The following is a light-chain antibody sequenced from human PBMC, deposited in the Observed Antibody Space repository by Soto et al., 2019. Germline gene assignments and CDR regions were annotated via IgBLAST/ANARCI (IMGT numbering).Light chain of an antibody. CDR1: QSVLYSSNNKNY. CDR2: WAS. Sequence: DVVMTQSPDSLAVSLGERATINCKSRQSVLYSSNNKNYLAWYQQKPGQPPKLLIYWASTRESGVPDRFSGSGSGTDFTLTISSLQAEDVAVDYCQQYYSTPWTFGQGTKVEIK. J-gene: IGKJ1*01. V-gene: IGKV4-1*01. CDR3: QQYYSTPWT.